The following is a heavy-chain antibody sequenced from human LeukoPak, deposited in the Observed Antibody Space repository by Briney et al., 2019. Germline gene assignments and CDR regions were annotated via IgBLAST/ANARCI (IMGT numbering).Heavy chain of an antibody. V-gene: IGHV4-39*07. CDR2: IYYSGST. J-gene: IGHJ4*02. D-gene: IGHD3-22*01. Sequence: PSETLSLTCTVSGDSISSSSYYWGWIRQPPGKGLEWIGSIYYSGSTYYNPSLKSRVTISVDTSKNQFSLKLSSVTAADTAVYYCARGVPPSYYDSSGVVGDFDYWGQGTLVTVSS. CDR1: GDSISSSSYY. CDR3: ARGVPPSYYDSSGVVGDFDY.